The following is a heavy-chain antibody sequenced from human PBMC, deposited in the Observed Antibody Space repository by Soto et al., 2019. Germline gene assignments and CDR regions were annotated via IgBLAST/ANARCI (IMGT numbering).Heavy chain of an antibody. CDR2: ISYDGSNK. CDR1: GFTFSSYA. CDR3: ARDGVVVVPAAIRGWFDP. Sequence: GGSLRLSCAASGFTFSSYAMHWVRQAPGKGLEWVAVISYDGSNKYYADSAKGRFTISRDNSKNTLYLQMNSLRAEDTAVYYCARDGVVVVPAAIRGWFDPWGQGTLVTVSS. V-gene: IGHV3-30-3*01. D-gene: IGHD2-2*02. J-gene: IGHJ5*02.